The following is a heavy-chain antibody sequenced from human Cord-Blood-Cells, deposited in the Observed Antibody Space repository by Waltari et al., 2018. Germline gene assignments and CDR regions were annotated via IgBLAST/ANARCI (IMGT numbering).Heavy chain of an antibody. Sequence: QVQLVESGGGVVQPGRSLRLSCAAPGFTFSSYAMHWVRQAPGKGLEWVAVISYDGSNKYYADSVKGRFTISRDNSKNTLYLQMNSLRAEDTAVYYCARAEQQLGPYYFDYWGQGTLVTVSS. V-gene: IGHV3-30-3*01. CDR2: ISYDGSNK. CDR3: ARAEQQLGPYYFDY. CDR1: GFTFSSYA. J-gene: IGHJ4*02. D-gene: IGHD6-13*01.